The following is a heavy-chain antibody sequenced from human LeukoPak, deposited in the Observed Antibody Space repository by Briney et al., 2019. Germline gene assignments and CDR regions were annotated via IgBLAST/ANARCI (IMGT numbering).Heavy chain of an antibody. D-gene: IGHD2-2*01. CDR2: VIPIFGTA. V-gene: IGHV1-69*06. CDR1: GGTFSSYA. J-gene: IGHJ4*02. Sequence: VASVKVSCKASGGTFSSYAISWVRQAPGQGLEWMGGVIPIFGTANYAQKFQGRVTITADKSTSTAYMELSSLRSEDTAVYYCASIVVVPRATYYFDYWGQGTLVTVSS. CDR3: ASIVVVPRATYYFDY.